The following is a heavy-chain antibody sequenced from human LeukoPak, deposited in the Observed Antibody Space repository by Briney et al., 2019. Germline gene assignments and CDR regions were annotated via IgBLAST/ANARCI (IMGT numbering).Heavy chain of an antibody. Sequence: GGSLRLSCAASGFTFTSYGMHWVRQAPGKGLEWVAVISYEGSNKYYADSVKGRFTISRDNSKNTLYLQMNSLRAEDTAVYYCAKDSASYGRFDYWGQGTLVTVSS. CDR2: ISYEGSNK. J-gene: IGHJ4*02. CDR1: GFTFTSYG. CDR3: AKDSASYGRFDY. D-gene: IGHD5-18*01. V-gene: IGHV3-30*18.